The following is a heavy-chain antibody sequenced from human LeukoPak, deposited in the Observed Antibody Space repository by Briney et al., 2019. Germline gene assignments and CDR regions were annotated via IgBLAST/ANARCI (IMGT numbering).Heavy chain of an antibody. J-gene: IGHJ4*02. CDR1: GGSISSSSYY. V-gene: IGHV4-61*05. D-gene: IGHD2-2*03. CDR3: ARHSRLDKSSLSWADY. CDR2: IYYSGST. Sequence: SETLSLTCTVSGGSISSSSYYWVWIRQPPGKGLEWIGYIYYSGSTNYNPSLKSRVTISVDTSKNQFSLKLSSVTAADTAVYYCARHSRLDKSSLSWADYWGQGTLVTVSS.